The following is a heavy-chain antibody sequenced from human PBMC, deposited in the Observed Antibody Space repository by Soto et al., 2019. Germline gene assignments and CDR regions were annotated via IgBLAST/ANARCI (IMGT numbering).Heavy chain of an antibody. Sequence: EVQLVDSGGGLVQPGRSLRLSCAASGFTFDDYAMHWVRQAPGKGLEWVSGISWNSGSIGYADSVKGRFTISRDNAKNSLYLQMNSLRAEDTALYYCAKTLDYGDYGLFDYWGQGTLVTVSS. CDR2: ISWNSGSI. CDR1: GFTFDDYA. CDR3: AKTLDYGDYGLFDY. D-gene: IGHD4-17*01. V-gene: IGHV3-9*01. J-gene: IGHJ4*02.